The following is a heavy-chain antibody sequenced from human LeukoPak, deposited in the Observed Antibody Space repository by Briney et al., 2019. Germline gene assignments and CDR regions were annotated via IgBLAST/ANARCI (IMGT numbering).Heavy chain of an antibody. D-gene: IGHD1-26*01. V-gene: IGHV3-21*06. CDR3: AKVQSDIVGAMFFSFDV. Sequence: PGGSLRLSCGGSGFTFNSYRMNWVRQAPGKGLEWVASIIGSGSEMFYADSLKGRFTISGDNSKNSLYLQMNSLRVEDTAVYYCAKVQSDIVGAMFFSFDVWGQGTMVSVSS. CDR1: GFTFNSYR. J-gene: IGHJ3*01. CDR2: IIGSGSEM.